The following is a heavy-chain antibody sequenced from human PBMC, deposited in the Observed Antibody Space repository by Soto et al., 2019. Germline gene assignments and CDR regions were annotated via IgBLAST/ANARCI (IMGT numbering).Heavy chain of an antibody. CDR1: GYIFTDYA. J-gene: IGHJ6*02. V-gene: IGHV1-3*01. CDR2: INVGNGNT. CDR3: ARGAGYCGGDCWNDYYYAMDV. D-gene: IGHD2-21*02. Sequence: ASVKGSCQASGYIFTDYAMHWVRQAPGQRLEWMGWINVGNGNTKYSQNFQARVTITRDTSASTAYMDLSSLRSEDTAVYYCARGAGYCGGDCWNDYYYAMDVWGQGTTVTVSS.